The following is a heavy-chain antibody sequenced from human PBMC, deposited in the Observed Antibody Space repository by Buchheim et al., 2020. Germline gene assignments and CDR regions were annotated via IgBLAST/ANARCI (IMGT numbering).Heavy chain of an antibody. D-gene: IGHD4-17*01. Sequence: QVQLVESGGGVVQPGRSLRLSCAASGFTFSSYGMHWVRQAPGKGLEWVAVISYDGSNKYYADSVKGRFTISRDNSKNTLYLQMNSLRAEDTAVYYCAKDLLDGDYLGTFDYWGQGTL. CDR3: AKDLLDGDYLGTFDY. J-gene: IGHJ4*02. CDR2: ISYDGSNK. CDR1: GFTFSSYG. V-gene: IGHV3-30*18.